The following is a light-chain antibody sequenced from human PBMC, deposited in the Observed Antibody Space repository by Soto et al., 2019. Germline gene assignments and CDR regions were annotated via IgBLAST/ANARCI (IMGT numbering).Light chain of an antibody. CDR2: ANS. Sequence: DLTQPPSVSGAPGQTVTISCTGSSSNIGAGYDVHWYQQLPGRAPKLLIYANSNRPSGVPERFSGSRSGTSASLAITGLQAEDEADYSCQSYDNSLGGFYVFGTGTKVTVL. J-gene: IGLJ1*01. CDR3: QSYDNSLGGFYV. V-gene: IGLV1-40*01. CDR1: SSNIGAGYD.